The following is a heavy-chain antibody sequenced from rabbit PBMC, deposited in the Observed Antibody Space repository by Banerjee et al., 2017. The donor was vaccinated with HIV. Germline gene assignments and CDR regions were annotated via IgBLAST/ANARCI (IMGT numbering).Heavy chain of an antibody. V-gene: IGHV1S45*01. D-gene: IGHD7-1*01. Sequence: QEQLVESGGGLVTLGGSLKLSCKASGIDFSSSYWIWWVRQAPGKGLEWIACIYTGDGNTHYASWAKGRFTISKTSSTTVTLQMTSLTAADTATYFCARESDYAGYVGLWGPGTLVTVS. J-gene: IGHJ4*01. CDR1: GIDFSSSYW. CDR3: ARESDYAGYVGL. CDR2: IYTGDGNT.